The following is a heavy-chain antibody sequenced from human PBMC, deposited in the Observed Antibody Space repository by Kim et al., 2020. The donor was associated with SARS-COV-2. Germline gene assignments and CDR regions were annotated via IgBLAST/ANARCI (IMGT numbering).Heavy chain of an antibody. D-gene: IGHD3-16*02. CDR3: ARAGIMITFGGVIVYPHFDY. CDR1: GYTFTSYA. V-gene: IGHV1-3*01. Sequence: ASVKVSCKASGYTFTSYAMHWVRQAPGQRLEWMGWINAGNGNTKYSQKFQGRVTITRDTSASTAYMELSSLRSEDTAVYYCARAGIMITFGGVIVYPHFDYWGQGTLVTVSS. CDR2: INAGNGNT. J-gene: IGHJ4*02.